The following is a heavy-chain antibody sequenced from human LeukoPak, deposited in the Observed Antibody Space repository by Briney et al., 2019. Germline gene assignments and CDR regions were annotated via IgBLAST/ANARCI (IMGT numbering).Heavy chain of an antibody. J-gene: IGHJ4*02. Sequence: GASVNVSCKASGYTFTSYAMNWVRQAPGQGLEWMGRINPNSGDTNYAQKFQGRVTMTRDTSISTAYMELSRLRSDDTAVYYCARDYCSSTSCLFDYWGQGTLVTVSS. CDR1: GYTFTSYA. CDR2: INPNSGDT. D-gene: IGHD2-2*01. CDR3: ARDYCSSTSCLFDY. V-gene: IGHV1-2*06.